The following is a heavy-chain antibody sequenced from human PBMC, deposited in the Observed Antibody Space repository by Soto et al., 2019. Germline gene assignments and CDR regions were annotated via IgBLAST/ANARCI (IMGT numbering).Heavy chain of an antibody. Sequence: SETLSLTCTVSGGSISSYYWSWIRQPPGKGLEWIGYIYYSGSTNYNPSLKSRVTISVDTSKNQFSLKLSSVTAADTAVYYCASFGYGDPNTYYFDYWGQGTLVTVSS. CDR2: IYYSGST. J-gene: IGHJ4*02. V-gene: IGHV4-59*01. D-gene: IGHD4-17*01. CDR1: GGSISSYY. CDR3: ASFGYGDPNTYYFDY.